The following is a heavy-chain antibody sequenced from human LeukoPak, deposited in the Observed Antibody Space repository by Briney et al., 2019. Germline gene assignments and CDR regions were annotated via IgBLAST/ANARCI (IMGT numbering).Heavy chain of an antibody. J-gene: IGHJ5*02. CDR1: GGSISSSSYY. CDR2: IYYSGST. CDR3: ARQEDYGDPRNWFDP. Sequence: PSETLSLTCTVSGGSISSSSYYWGWIRQPPGTGLEWIGSIYYSGSTYYNPSLKSRVTISVDTSKNQFSLKLSSVTAADTAVYYCARQEDYGDPRNWFDPWGQGTLVTVSS. D-gene: IGHD4-17*01. V-gene: IGHV4-39*01.